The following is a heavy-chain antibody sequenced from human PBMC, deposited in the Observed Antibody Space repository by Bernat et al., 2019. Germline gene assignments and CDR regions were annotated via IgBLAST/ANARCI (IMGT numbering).Heavy chain of an antibody. CDR3: GSGFYNWKSDEGFDI. CDR2: IWCDSSNK. CDR1: GFTFNTYG. Sequence: QVQLVESGGGVVQPGRSLRLSCAASGFTFNTYGMHWVRQAPGKGLEWVACIWCDSSNKDSAEPVKVRFTISRDNAKNTLYLQMKSLRDADKAVYYCGSGFYNWKSDEGFDIWGRGTMVTVSS. V-gene: IGHV3-33*01. D-gene: IGHD1-20*01. J-gene: IGHJ3*02.